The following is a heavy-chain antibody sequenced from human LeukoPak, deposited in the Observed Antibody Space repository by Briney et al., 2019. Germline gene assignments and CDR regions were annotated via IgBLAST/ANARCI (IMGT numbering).Heavy chain of an antibody. J-gene: IGHJ6*03. V-gene: IGHV3-20*04. CDR3: ATSYYYYYMDV. CDR1: GFTFDDYG. D-gene: IGHD1-1*01. CDR2: INWNGGST. Sequence: GGSLRLSCAASGFTFDDYGMSWVRQAPGKGLEWVSGINWNGGSTGYADSVKGRFTISRDNAKNTLYLQMNSLRAEDTAVYYCATSYYYYYMDVWGKGTTVTVSS.